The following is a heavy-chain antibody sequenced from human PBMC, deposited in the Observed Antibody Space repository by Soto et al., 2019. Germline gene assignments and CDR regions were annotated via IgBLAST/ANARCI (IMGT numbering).Heavy chain of an antibody. CDR1: GVTFNKYA. D-gene: IGHD3-10*01. CDR3: ASFDGTLFRGGRCSPYGMDV. V-gene: IGHV1-69*01. Sequence: QVRLVQSGPEVKKPGSAVKVSCKASGVTFNKYAINWVRQSPGKGLEWMGGIIPTFGTGNHAQKLQGRVTITADESTTTAYMELNSRRSADTAIYYCASFDGTLFRGGRCSPYGMDVWGQGTPVIVSS. CDR2: IIPTFGTG. J-gene: IGHJ6*02.